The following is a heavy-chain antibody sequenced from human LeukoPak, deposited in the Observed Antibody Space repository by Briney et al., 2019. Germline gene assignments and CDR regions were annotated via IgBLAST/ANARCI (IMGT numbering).Heavy chain of an antibody. V-gene: IGHV3-7*01. CDR2: IKYDGSEK. CDR3: AMISGSPPHFDS. CDR1: AFTFSGYW. J-gene: IGHJ4*02. D-gene: IGHD1-26*01. Sequence: GGSLRLSCAASAFTFSGYWMSWVRQAPGKGLEWVANIKYDGSEKYYVDSVKGRFTISRDNAKNSLYVQMNSLRAEDTAVYYCAMISGSPPHFDSWGQGTLVTVSS.